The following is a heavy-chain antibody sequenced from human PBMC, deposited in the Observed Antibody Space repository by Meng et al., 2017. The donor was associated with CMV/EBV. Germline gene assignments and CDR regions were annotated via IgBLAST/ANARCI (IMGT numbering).Heavy chain of an antibody. V-gene: IGHV2-5*01. CDR2: IDWKDDK. CDR3: AHAYDDFWSGYYLWAFDI. D-gene: IGHD3-3*01. Sequence: SGPTLVKPTQTLTLTCTFPGFSLNTSGVSVGWIRQPPGKALEWLALIDWKDDKSYSPSLQTRLTVTKDTSTNEVVLTMTNMDAVDTGTYFRAHAYDDFWSGYYLWAFDIWGQGTLVTVSS. J-gene: IGHJ3*02. CDR1: GFSLNTSGVS.